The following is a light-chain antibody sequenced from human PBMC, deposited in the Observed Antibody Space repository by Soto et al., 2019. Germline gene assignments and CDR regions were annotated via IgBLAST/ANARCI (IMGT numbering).Light chain of an antibody. Sequence: EIVLTQSPGTLSLSPGERVTLSCRASQSVTSSYLAWYQQKSGQAPRLLLYGASSRATGIPDRFRGSGSGTDFTLTITSLEPEDFAVYYCQQRINWPWTFGQGTKVDIK. V-gene: IGKV3D-20*02. J-gene: IGKJ1*01. CDR3: QQRINWPWT. CDR1: QSVTSSY. CDR2: GAS.